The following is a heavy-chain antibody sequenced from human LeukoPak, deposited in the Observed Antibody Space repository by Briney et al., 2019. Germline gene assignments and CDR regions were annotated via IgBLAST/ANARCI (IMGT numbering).Heavy chain of an antibody. J-gene: IGHJ4*02. CDR3: VRERGFRGSYYYDH. D-gene: IGHD1-26*01. CDR1: GFMYSGFD. Sequence: GGSLRLSCAASGFMYSGFDMSWVRQAPGKGLEWVSYISSGSSTMYYAESVKGRLTISRDNAKTSLFLQMNGLRDEDTAVYYCVRERGFRGSYYYDHWGQGALVTVSS. CDR2: ISSGSSTM. V-gene: IGHV3-48*02.